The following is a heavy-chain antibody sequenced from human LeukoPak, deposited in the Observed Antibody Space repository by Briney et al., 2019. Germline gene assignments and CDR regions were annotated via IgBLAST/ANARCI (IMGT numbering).Heavy chain of an antibody. V-gene: IGHV3-66*01. CDR3: ARDIGKAGGFDY. Sequence: AGGSLRLSCAASGFTFTTYWMSWVRQAPGKGLEWVSVIYSGGSTYYADSVKGRFTISRDNSKNTLYLQMNSLRAEDTAVYYCARDIGKAGGFDYWGQGTLVAVSS. D-gene: IGHD1-14*01. CDR1: GFTFTTYW. CDR2: IYSGGST. J-gene: IGHJ4*02.